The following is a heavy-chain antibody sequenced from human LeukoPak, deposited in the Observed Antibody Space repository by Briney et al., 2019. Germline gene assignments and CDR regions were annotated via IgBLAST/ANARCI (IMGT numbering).Heavy chain of an antibody. CDR1: GLTVSSNY. CDR3: ARDSRECSGGSCLYYFDY. J-gene: IGHJ4*02. CDR2: IYSGGST. Sequence: GGSLRLSCAASGLTVSSNYMSWVRQAPGKGLEWVSVIYSGGSTYYADSVKGRFTISRDNSKNTLYFQMNSLRAEDTAVYYCARDSRECSGGSCLYYFDYWGQGTLVTVSS. D-gene: IGHD2-15*01. V-gene: IGHV3-53*01.